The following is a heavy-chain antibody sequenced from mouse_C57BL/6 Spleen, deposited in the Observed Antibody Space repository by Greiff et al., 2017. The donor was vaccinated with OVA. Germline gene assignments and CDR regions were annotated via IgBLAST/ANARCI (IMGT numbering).Heavy chain of an antibody. Sequence: EVQGVESGGGLVKPGGSLKLSCAASGFTFSSYAMSWVRQTPEKRLEWVATISDGGSYTYYPDNVKGRFTISRDNAKNNLYLQMSHLKSEDTAMYYCARKSSLYYFDYWGQGTTLTVSS. V-gene: IGHV5-4*01. D-gene: IGHD1-3*01. CDR2: ISDGGSYT. CDR3: ARKSSLYYFDY. J-gene: IGHJ2*01. CDR1: GFTFSSYA.